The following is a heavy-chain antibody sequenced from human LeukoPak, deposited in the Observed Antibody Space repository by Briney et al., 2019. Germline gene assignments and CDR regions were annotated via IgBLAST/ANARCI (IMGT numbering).Heavy chain of an antibody. V-gene: IGHV3-30*18. J-gene: IGHJ4*02. Sequence: GGSLRLSCAASGFTFSSYGMHWVRQAPGKGLEWVAVISYDGNNKYFADSVKGRFTISRDNSKNTLYLQMNSLRAEDTALYYCAKSYLYDSSGLDYWGQGTLVTVSS. CDR1: GFTFSSYG. D-gene: IGHD3-22*01. CDR3: AKSYLYDSSGLDY. CDR2: ISYDGNNK.